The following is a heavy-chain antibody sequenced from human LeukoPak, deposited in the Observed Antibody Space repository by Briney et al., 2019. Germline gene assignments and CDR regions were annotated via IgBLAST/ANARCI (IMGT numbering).Heavy chain of an antibody. CDR1: GFTFSSYA. CDR3: ASFKVVTAWGSSEYFQH. Sequence: PGRSLRLSCAASGFTFSSYAMHWVRQAPGKGLEWVAVISYDGSNKYYADSVKGRFTISRDNSKNTLYLQMNSLRAEDTAVYYCASFKVVTAWGSSEYFQHWGQGTLVTVSS. V-gene: IGHV3-30-3*01. D-gene: IGHD2-21*02. CDR2: ISYDGSNK. J-gene: IGHJ1*01.